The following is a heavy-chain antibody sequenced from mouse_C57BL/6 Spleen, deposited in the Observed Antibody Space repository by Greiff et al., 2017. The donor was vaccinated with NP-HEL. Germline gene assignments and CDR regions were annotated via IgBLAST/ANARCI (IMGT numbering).Heavy chain of an antibody. Sequence: VQLQQSGPELVKPGASVKISCKASGYTFTDYYMNWVKQSHGKSLEWIGDINPNNGGTSYNQKFKGKATLTVDKSSSTAYMELRSLTSEDSAVYYCARRDDGYSHYYAMDYWGQGTSVTVSS. CDR2: INPNNGGT. CDR1: GYTFTDYY. D-gene: IGHD2-3*01. J-gene: IGHJ4*01. V-gene: IGHV1-26*01. CDR3: ARRDDGYSHYYAMDY.